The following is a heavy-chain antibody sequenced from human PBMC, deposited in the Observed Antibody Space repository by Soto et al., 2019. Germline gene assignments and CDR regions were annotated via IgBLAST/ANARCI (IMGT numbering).Heavy chain of an antibody. V-gene: IGHV3-53*02. CDR3: ARGGYCSSTTCYPGGMDV. J-gene: IGHJ6*02. D-gene: IGHD2-2*01. Sequence: EVGLVETGGGLIQPGGSLRLSCAASGFTISTNYMSWVRQAPGKGLEWVSVIYSGGNTYYADSVKGRFTISRDNSKNTLYLQMNSLRAEDTAVYFCARGGYCSSTTCYPGGMDVWGQGTTVTVSS. CDR1: GFTISTNY. CDR2: IYSGGNT.